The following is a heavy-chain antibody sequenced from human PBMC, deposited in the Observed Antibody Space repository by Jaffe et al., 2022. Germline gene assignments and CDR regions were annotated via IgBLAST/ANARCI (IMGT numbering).Heavy chain of an antibody. V-gene: IGHV4-39*01. Sequence: QLQLQESGPGLVKPSETLSLTCTVSGGSISSSSYYWGWIRQPPGKGLEWIGSIYYSGSTYYNPSLKSRVTISVDTSKNQFSLKLSSVTAADTAVYYCARRGSSWPDWYFDLWGRGTLVTVSS. J-gene: IGHJ2*01. CDR1: GGSISSSSYY. D-gene: IGHD6-13*01. CDR3: ARRGSSWPDWYFDL. CDR2: IYYSGST.